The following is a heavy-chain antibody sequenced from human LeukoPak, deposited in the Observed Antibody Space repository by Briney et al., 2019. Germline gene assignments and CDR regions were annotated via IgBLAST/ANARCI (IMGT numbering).Heavy chain of an antibody. J-gene: IGHJ3*01. CDR3: ARDPDILTGVAFDV. V-gene: IGHV3-7*05. CDR1: GFTFRSDW. D-gene: IGHD3-9*01. Sequence: PGGSLRLSCAASGFTFRSDWMSWVRQAPGKGLEWVANINQDGSQKYYVDSVKGRFTISRDNAKNSLYLQMNSLRAGGTAVYYCARDPDILTGVAFDVWGQGTMVTVSS. CDR2: INQDGSQK.